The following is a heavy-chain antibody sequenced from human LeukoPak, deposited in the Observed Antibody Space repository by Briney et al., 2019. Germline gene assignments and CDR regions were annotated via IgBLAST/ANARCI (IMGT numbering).Heavy chain of an antibody. CDR1: GYTFTGYY. V-gene: IGHV1-2*02. CDR2: INPNSGGT. D-gene: IGHD6-19*01. Sequence: ASVKVSCKASGYTFTGYYMHWVRQAPGQGLEWMGWINPNSGGTNYAQKFQGRVTMTRDTSISTAYMELSRLRSDDTAVYYCARDPSSGPYYYYYYGMDVWGQGTTVTVSS. CDR3: ARDPSSGPYYYYYYGMDV. J-gene: IGHJ6*02.